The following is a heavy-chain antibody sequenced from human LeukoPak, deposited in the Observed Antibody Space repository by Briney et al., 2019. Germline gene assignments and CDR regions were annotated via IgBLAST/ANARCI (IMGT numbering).Heavy chain of an antibody. CDR1: GYTFTSYG. Sequence: ASVKVSCKASGYTFTSYGISWVRQAPGQGLEWMGWISAYNGNTNYAQKLQGRVTMTTDTSTSTAYMELRNLRSDDTAVYYCARSAGYCSGSTCYNFDYWGQGALVTVSS. V-gene: IGHV1-18*01. CDR2: ISAYNGNT. CDR3: ARSAGYCSGSTCYNFDY. D-gene: IGHD2-2*02. J-gene: IGHJ4*02.